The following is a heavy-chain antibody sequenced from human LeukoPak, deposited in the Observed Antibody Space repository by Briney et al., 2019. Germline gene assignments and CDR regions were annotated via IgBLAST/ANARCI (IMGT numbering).Heavy chain of an antibody. CDR1: GFTFSSYW. CDR2: INTDGTII. Sequence: GGSLRLSCAASGFTFSSYWMHWVRQTPGRGLVWVARINTDGTIIDYADSVKGRFTISRDNAKNTLILQMNSLRVEDTAVYYCARDWVYKIDYWGRGTLVTVSS. D-gene: IGHD1-1*01. V-gene: IGHV3-74*01. CDR3: ARDWVYKIDY. J-gene: IGHJ4*02.